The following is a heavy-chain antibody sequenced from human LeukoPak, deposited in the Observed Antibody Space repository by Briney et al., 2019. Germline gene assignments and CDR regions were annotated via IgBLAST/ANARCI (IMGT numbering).Heavy chain of an antibody. CDR1: GGAISSTSYY. V-gene: IGHV4-39*07. CDR3: ASPPPRYCSTTSCSYSYYMDV. Sequence: PSETLSLTCTVSGGAISSTSYYWGWIRQPPGKGLEWIGSIYYSGSTYYNPSLKSRLTISADTSKNQFSLRLSSVTAADTAVYYCASPPPRYCSTTSCSYSYYMDVWGKGTTVTASS. D-gene: IGHD2-2*01. CDR2: IYYSGST. J-gene: IGHJ6*03.